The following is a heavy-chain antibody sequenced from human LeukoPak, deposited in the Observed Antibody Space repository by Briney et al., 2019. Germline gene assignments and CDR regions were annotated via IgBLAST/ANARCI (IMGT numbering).Heavy chain of an antibody. V-gene: IGHV3-33*06. D-gene: IGHD7-27*01. CDR3: AKGKGQNWDPFDY. CDR2: ILYDGSNK. CDR1: GFTFSNYG. Sequence: PGGSLRLSCAASGFTFSNYGMHWVRQAPGKGLEWVAVILYDGSNKYYADSVKGRFTISRDNSKNTLYLQMNSLRAEDTAVYYCAKGKGQNWDPFDYWGQGTLVTVSS. J-gene: IGHJ4*02.